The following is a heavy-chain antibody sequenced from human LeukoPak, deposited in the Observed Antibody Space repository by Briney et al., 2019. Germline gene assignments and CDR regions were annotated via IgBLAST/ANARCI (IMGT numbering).Heavy chain of an antibody. V-gene: IGHV3-23*01. CDR3: AKRYCSGATCYPRFFDY. Sequence: SGGSLRLSCATSGFTFSNYAMRWVRQAPGNGLEWVSSISASGGVTDYADSVKGRFTISRDNSMNTLFLQMNSLRAEDSAVYYCAKRYCSGATCYPRFFDYWGQGTLVTVSS. D-gene: IGHD2-15*01. J-gene: IGHJ4*02. CDR2: ISASGGVT. CDR1: GFTFSNYA.